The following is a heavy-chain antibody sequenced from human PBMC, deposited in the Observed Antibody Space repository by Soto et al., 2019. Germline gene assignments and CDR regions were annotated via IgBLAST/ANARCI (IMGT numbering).Heavy chain of an antibody. CDR2: IYSGGST. CDR3: ASRKRMVRPFDY. D-gene: IGHD3-10*01. Sequence: GSLRLSCAASGFTVSSNYMSWVRQAPGKGLEWVSVIYSGGSTYYADSVKGRFTISRDNSKNTLYLQMNSLRAEDTAVYYCASRKRMVRPFDYWGQGTLVTVSS. J-gene: IGHJ4*02. V-gene: IGHV3-66*01. CDR1: GFTVSSNY.